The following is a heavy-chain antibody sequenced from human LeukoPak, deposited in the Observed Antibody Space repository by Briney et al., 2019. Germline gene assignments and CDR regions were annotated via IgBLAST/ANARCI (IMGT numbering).Heavy chain of an antibody. D-gene: IGHD2-2*01. CDR1: GFTVSSNY. J-gene: IGHJ4*02. V-gene: IGHV3-66*02. CDR3: ARAPYCSSTSCYSNYFDY. CDR2: IYSGGST. Sequence: GGSLRLSCAASGFTVSSNYMSWVRQAPGKGLEWVSVIYSGGSTYYADSVKGRFTISRDNSKNTLYLQMNSLRAEDTAVYYCARAPYCSSTSCYSNYFDYWAREPWSPSPQ.